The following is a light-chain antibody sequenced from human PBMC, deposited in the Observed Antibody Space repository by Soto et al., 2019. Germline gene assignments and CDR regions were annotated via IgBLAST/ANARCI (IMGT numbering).Light chain of an antibody. CDR1: GAEIGNSY. V-gene: IGLV1-51*01. CDR2: DNS. Sequence: QSVLTQPPSVSAAPGQKVTISCSGSGAEIGNSYVSWYQQFPGTTPRLLIYDNSERPSGIPDRFSASKSGTSATLGITGLQTGDEADYYCGAWDSGLNGVLFGGGTKVTVL. J-gene: IGLJ3*02. CDR3: GAWDSGLNGVL.